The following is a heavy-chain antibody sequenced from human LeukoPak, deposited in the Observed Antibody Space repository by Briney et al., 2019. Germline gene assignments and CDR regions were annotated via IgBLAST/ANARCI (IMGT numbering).Heavy chain of an antibody. V-gene: IGHV3-23*01. J-gene: IGHJ4*02. D-gene: IGHD3-10*01. CDR2: ISGSGGST. Sequence: PGGSLRLSCAASGFTFSSYAMSWVRQAPGKGLEWVSAISGSGGSTYYADSVKGRFTISRDNAKNSLFLQMNSLRAEDTAVYYCARVYYYVSGNRWGDYFDYWGQGTLVTVSS. CDR3: ARVYYYVSGNRWGDYFDY. CDR1: GFTFSSYA.